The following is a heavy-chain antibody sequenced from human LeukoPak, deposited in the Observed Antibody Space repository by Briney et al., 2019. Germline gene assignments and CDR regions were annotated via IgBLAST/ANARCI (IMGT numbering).Heavy chain of an antibody. D-gene: IGHD3-22*01. CDR3: AQLYYYDSSGYYDDAFDI. CDR1: GFTFSSYW. J-gene: IGHJ3*02. Sequence: GGSLRLSCAASGFTFSSYWMHWVRQAPGKGLVWVSRINSDGSSTSYADSVKGRFTISRDNAKNTLYLQMNSLRAEDTAVYYCAQLYYYDSSGYYDDAFDIWGQGTMVTVSS. CDR2: INSDGSST. V-gene: IGHV3-74*01.